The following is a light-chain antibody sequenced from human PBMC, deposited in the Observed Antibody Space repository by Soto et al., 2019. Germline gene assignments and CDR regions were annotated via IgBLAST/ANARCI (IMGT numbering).Light chain of an antibody. CDR3: QQCSSGSYT. CDR1: QSVSNF. J-gene: IGKJ2*01. Sequence: EIVLTQSPATLSLSPGERATLSCRASQSVSNFLAWYQQKPGHAPSLLIFDASNRATGTPARFSGSGSGTDVTLTISSLEPEEFAVYYCQQCSSGSYTGGQGTKLEIK. V-gene: IGKV3-11*01. CDR2: DAS.